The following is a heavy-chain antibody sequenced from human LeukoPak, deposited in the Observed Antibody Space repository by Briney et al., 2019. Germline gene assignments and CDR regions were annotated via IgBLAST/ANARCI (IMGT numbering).Heavy chain of an antibody. V-gene: IGHV4-59*01. CDR1: GGSISSYY. CDR3: ARSGYYYYGMDV. Sequence: ETLCLTCTVSGGSISSYYWSWIRQPPGKGLEWIGYIYYSGSTNYNPSLKSRVTISVDTSKNQFSLKLSSVTAADTAVYYCARSGYYYYGMDVWGQGTPVTVSS. CDR2: IYYSGST. J-gene: IGHJ6*02.